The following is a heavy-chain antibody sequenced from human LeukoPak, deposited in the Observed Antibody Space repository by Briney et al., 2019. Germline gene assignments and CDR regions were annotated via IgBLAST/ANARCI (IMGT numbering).Heavy chain of an antibody. J-gene: IGHJ5*02. CDR3: ARGAPKGPWFGEPFDP. D-gene: IGHD3-10*01. CDR2: INHSGST. CDR1: GGSFSGYY. Sequence: SETLSLTCAVYGGSFSGYYWSWIRQPPGKGLEWIGEINHSGSTNYNPSLKSRVTISVDTSKNQFSLKLSSVTAADTAVYYCARGAPKGPWFGEPFDPWGQGTLVTVSS. V-gene: IGHV4-34*01.